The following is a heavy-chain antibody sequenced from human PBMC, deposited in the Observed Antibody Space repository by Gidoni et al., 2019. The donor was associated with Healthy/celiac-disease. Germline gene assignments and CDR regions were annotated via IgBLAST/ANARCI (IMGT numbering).Heavy chain of an antibody. Sequence: QVQLQQWGAGLWKPSETLSLTCAVYGGSFSGSYWSWIRQPPGKGLEWIGEINHRGSTNYNPSLKSRVTISVDTSKNQFSLKLSSVTAADTAVYYCARRKVFKFGRPRDAFDIWGQGTMVTVSS. J-gene: IGHJ3*02. CDR2: INHRGST. CDR3: ARRKVFKFGRPRDAFDI. D-gene: IGHD3-10*01. CDR1: GGSFSGSY. V-gene: IGHV4-34*01.